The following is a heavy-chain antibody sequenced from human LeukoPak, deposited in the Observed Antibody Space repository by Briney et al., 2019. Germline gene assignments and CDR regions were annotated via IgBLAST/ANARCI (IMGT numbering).Heavy chain of an antibody. V-gene: IGHV3-9*01. J-gene: IGHJ3*02. CDR3: AKSRIAAAGHDAFDI. Sequence: GGSLRLSCAASGFTFDDYAMHWVRQAPGKGPEWVSGISWNSGSIGYADSVKGRFTISRDNSKNTLYLQMNSLRAEDTAVYYCAKSRIAAAGHDAFDIWGQGTMVTVSS. D-gene: IGHD6-13*01. CDR1: GFTFDDYA. CDR2: ISWNSGSI.